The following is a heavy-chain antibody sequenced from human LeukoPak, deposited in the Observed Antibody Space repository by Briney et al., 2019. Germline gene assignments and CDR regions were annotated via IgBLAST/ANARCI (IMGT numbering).Heavy chain of an antibody. Sequence: PGGSLRLSCAASGFTFSSYTMSWVRQAPGKGLEWVSAISGSGGSTYYADSVKGRFTISRDNSKNTLYLQMNSLRAEDTAVYYCAKVWDSSGWYNPYYFDYWGQGTLVTVSS. J-gene: IGHJ4*02. V-gene: IGHV3-23*01. CDR2: ISGSGGST. CDR1: GFTFSSYT. D-gene: IGHD6-19*01. CDR3: AKVWDSSGWYNPYYFDY.